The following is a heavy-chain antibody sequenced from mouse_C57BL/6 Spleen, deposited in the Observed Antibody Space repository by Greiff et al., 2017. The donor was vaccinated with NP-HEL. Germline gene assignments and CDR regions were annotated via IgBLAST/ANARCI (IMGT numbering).Heavy chain of an antibody. D-gene: IGHD4-1*01. Sequence: QVQLQQSGPGLVAPSQSLSITCTVSGFSLTSYGVHWVRQPPGKGLEWLVVIWSDGSTTYNSALKSRLSISKDNSKSQVFLKMNSLQTDDTAMYYCARHLTGDYAMDYWGQGTSVTVSS. V-gene: IGHV2-6-1*01. CDR1: GFSLTSYG. CDR3: ARHLTGDYAMDY. CDR2: IWSDGST. J-gene: IGHJ4*01.